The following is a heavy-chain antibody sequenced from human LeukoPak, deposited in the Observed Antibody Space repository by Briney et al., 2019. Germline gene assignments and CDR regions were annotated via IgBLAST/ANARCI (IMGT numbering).Heavy chain of an antibody. J-gene: IGHJ4*02. D-gene: IGHD3-10*01. Sequence: PSETLSLTCAVSGGSISSSNWWSWVRQPPGKGLEWIGEIYLSGSTNYNPSLKSRVTISVDTSKNQFSLKLSSVTAADTAVYYCARTRYYYNSRSYGAPYYFDYWGQGTLVTVSS. CDR1: GGSISSSNW. CDR3: ARTRYYYNSRSYGAPYYFDY. CDR2: IYLSGST. V-gene: IGHV4-4*02.